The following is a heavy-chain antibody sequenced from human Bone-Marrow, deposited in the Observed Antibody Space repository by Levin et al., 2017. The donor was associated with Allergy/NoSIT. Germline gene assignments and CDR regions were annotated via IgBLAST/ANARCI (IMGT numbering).Heavy chain of an antibody. J-gene: IGHJ4*02. Sequence: LTGGSLRLSCAASGFNFADYGMTWVRQAPGKGLEWVSTINWSGVSTMYADSVQGRFTISRDNAKNSLYLQLDSLRPEDTAFYHCARERGGEYFDYWGQGTLVTVSS. CDR3: ARERGGEYFDY. CDR2: INWSGVST. V-gene: IGHV3-20*01. CDR1: GFNFADYG. D-gene: IGHD7-27*01.